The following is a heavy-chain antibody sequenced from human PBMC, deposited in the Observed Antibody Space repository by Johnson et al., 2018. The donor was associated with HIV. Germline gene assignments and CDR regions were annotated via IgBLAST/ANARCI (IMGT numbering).Heavy chain of an antibody. CDR1: GFTFSSYA. D-gene: IGHD2-15*01. CDR3: TTDREYCSGGSCYLNAFDI. J-gene: IGHJ3*02. Sequence: VQLVESGGGLVQPGGSLRLSCAASGFTFSSYAMHWVRQAPGKGLEWVGRIKSKTDGGTTDYAAPVKGRFTISRDDSKNTLYLQMNSLKTEDTAVYYCTTDREYCSGGSCYLNAFDIWGQGTMVTVSS. V-gene: IGHV3-15*01. CDR2: IKSKTDGGTT.